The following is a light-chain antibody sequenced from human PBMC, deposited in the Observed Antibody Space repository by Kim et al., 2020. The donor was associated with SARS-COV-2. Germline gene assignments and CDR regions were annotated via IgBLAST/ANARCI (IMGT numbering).Light chain of an antibody. CDR2: GVH. CDR1: RQGVWELYP. CDR3: CSCAGGSTVV. Sequence: GPSVTFSRPWTRQGVWELYPFSRYPKAPGQAPQLLVYGVHEPPLGIFYRFSGSKSGNTASLTISGLQAEDEADYYCCSCAGGSTVVFGGGTQLTVL. V-gene: IGLV2-23*02. J-gene: IGLJ2*01.